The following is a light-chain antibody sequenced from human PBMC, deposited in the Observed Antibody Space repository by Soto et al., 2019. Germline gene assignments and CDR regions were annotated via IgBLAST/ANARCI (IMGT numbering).Light chain of an antibody. CDR1: QSVSSSY. Sequence: EIVLTQSPATLSFCPGEIATLSCRASQSVSSSYLAWYQQKPGQAPRLLIYGASSRATGIPDRFSGSGSGTDFTLTISRLEPEDFAVYYCQQYGSSPLTFGGGTKVDI. V-gene: IGKV3-20*01. J-gene: IGKJ4*01. CDR2: GAS. CDR3: QQYGSSPLT.